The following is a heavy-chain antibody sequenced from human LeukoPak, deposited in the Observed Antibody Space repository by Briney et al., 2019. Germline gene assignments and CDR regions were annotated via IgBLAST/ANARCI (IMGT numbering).Heavy chain of an antibody. CDR3: ATVSATGTGEFDY. J-gene: IGHJ4*02. CDR1: GYTLTELS. D-gene: IGHD1-1*01. V-gene: IGHV1-24*01. Sequence: GASVKVSCKVSGYTLTELSMHWVRQAPGKGLEWMGGFDPEDGETIYAQKFQGRVTMTEDTSTDTAYMELSSLRSEDTAVYYCATVSATGTGEFDYWGQGTLITVSS. CDR2: FDPEDGET.